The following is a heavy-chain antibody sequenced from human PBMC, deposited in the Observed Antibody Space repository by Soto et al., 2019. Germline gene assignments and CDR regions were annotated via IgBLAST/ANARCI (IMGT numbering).Heavy chain of an antibody. J-gene: IGHJ6*03. Sequence: QVQLQESGPGLVKPSETLSLTCTVSGGSISSYYWSWIRQPPGKGLEWIGYIYYSGSTNYNPSLKSRVTISVDPSKNQFSLKLSSVTAADTAVYYCARVGAARGYYYYSMDVWGKGTTVTVSS. CDR3: ARVGAARGYYYYSMDV. V-gene: IGHV4-59*01. CDR2: IYYSGST. D-gene: IGHD6-6*01. CDR1: GGSISSYY.